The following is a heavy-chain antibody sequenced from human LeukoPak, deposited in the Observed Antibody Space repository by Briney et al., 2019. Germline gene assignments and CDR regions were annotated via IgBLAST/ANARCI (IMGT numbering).Heavy chain of an antibody. V-gene: IGHV3-30*18. D-gene: IGHD3-22*01. Sequence: PGRSLRLPCAASGFTFSSYGMHWVRQAPGKGLEWVAVISYDGSNKYYADSVKGRFTISRDNSKNTLYLQMNSLRAEDTAVYYCAKVPYYYDSSGPADYWGQGTLVTVSS. CDR2: ISYDGSNK. CDR1: GFTFSSYG. CDR3: AKVPYYYDSSGPADY. J-gene: IGHJ4*02.